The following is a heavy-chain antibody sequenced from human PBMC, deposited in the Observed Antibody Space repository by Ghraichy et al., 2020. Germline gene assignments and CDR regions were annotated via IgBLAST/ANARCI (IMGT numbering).Heavy chain of an antibody. CDR3: ARARYFRH. D-gene: IGHD1-14*01. CDR2: IKQDGSQQ. Sequence: GGSLRLSCTASGFTFSDYWMNWVRQAPGKGLEWVANIKQDGSQQYYVDSVKGRFTISRDNTKNTLFLHMNSLRSEDTAVYYCARARYFRHWGQGTLVAVSS. V-gene: IGHV3-7*01. J-gene: IGHJ1*01. CDR1: GFTFSDYW.